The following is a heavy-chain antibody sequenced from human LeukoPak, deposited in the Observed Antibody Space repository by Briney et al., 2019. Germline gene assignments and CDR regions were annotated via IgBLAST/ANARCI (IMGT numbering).Heavy chain of an antibody. V-gene: IGHV1-46*01. J-gene: IGHJ4*02. CDR2: INPSGGST. CDR1: GYTFTSYG. Sequence: ASVKVSCKASGYTFTSYGISWVRQAPGQGLEWMGIINPSGGSTSYAQKFQGRVTMTRDTSTSTVYMELSSLRAEDTAFYYCARDLLTSVTPLYYFDYWGQGTLVTVSS. CDR3: ARDLLTSVTPLYYFDY. D-gene: IGHD4-17*01.